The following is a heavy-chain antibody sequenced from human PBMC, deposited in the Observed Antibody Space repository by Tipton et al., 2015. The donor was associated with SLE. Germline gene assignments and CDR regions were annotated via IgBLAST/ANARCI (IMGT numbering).Heavy chain of an antibody. Sequence: TLSLTCTVSGVSMNRFYWSWIRQSPEKGLQWIAYIDYNGYANHNPSLKSRVTISVDTSKTQVSLKLTSVTAADTAIYYCAGLEDYFDPWGQGTTVTVSS. V-gene: IGHV4-59*01. CDR3: AGLEDYFDP. D-gene: IGHD3-22*01. J-gene: IGHJ6*02. CDR1: GVSMNRFY. CDR2: IDYNGYA.